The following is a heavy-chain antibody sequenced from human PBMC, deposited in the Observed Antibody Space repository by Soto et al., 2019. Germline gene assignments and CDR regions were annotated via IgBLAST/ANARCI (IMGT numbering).Heavy chain of an antibody. V-gene: IGHV4-59*08. CDR3: ARQTYSSGWYFDY. D-gene: IGHD6-19*01. Sequence: SETLSLTCTVSGGSISSHYWSWIRQPPGQGLEWIGYVYYSGSTNSNPSLKSRVSISVDTAKKQFSRRLSSGAAADTAVYYCARQTYSSGWYFDYWGQGTLVTVSS. CDR2: VYYSGST. J-gene: IGHJ4*02. CDR1: GGSISSHY.